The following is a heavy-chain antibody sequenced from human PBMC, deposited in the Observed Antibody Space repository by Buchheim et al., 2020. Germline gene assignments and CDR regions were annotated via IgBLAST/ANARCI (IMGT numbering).Heavy chain of an antibody. V-gene: IGHV3-15*01. D-gene: IGHD2-21*02. CDR2: IKRETDGGTT. CDR3: TTMRPRPRLPFDY. J-gene: IGHJ4*02. CDR1: GFTFSDYY. Sequence: VQLVESGGGLVKPGGSLRLSCAASGFTFSDYYMSWIRQAPGKGLEWIAQIKRETDGGTTDYAAPVKGRFTISRDDSKNTSVLHLNSLKSEDSAMYFCTTMRPRPRLPFDYWGQGT.